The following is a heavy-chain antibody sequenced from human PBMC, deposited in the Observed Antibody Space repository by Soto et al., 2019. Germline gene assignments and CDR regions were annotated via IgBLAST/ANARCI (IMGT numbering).Heavy chain of an antibody. V-gene: IGHV3-53*01. J-gene: IGHJ5*02. CDR2: IYSGGST. D-gene: IGHD2-2*01. CDR1: GFTVSSNY. CDR3: ARGSVVVPAALWFDP. Sequence: GVLRLSCAASGFTVSSNYMSWVRQAPGKGLEWVSVIYSGGSTYYADSVKGRFTISRDNSKNTLYLQMNSLRAEDTAVYYCARGSVVVPAALWFDPWGQGTLVTVSS.